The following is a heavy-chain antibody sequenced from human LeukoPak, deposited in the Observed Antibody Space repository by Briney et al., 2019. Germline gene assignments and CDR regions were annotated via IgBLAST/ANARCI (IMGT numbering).Heavy chain of an antibody. V-gene: IGHV1-18*01. J-gene: IGHJ4*02. CDR3: ARVSSEYYYGSGSYYCFDY. CDR1: GYTFASYG. Sequence: ASVKVSCKASGYTFASYGLSWVRQAPGQGLEWMGWISAYNGNTNYAQKLQGRVTMTTDTSTSTAYMELRSLRSDDTAVYYCARVSSEYYYGSGSYYCFDYWGQGTLVTVSS. CDR2: ISAYNGNT. D-gene: IGHD3-10*01.